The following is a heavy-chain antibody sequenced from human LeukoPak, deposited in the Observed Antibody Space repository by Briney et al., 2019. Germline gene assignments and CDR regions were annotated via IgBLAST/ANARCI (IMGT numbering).Heavy chain of an antibody. CDR2: ISYSGTT. CDR1: GGSITGNY. D-gene: IGHD1-26*01. V-gene: IGHV4-59*07. Sequence: SATLSLTCTVAGGSITGNYWSWIRQPPGKGLEWIGYISYSGTTNYNPSPKSRDTILVDTSNNQFSLKLSSVTAADTAVYYCARGRFHDAFNIWGQGTMVTVSS. J-gene: IGHJ3*02. CDR3: ARGRFHDAFNI.